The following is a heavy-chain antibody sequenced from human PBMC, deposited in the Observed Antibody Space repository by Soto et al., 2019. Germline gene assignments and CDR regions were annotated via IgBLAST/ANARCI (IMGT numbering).Heavy chain of an antibody. Sequence: ELQLLESGGGLVQPGGSLRLSCAASGFTFSDYAMSWVRQAPGKGLEWVSAIGTRDDIFYADSVKGRVTISRDDSKTTLYLQMTSLRAEDTALYYCAKALGSDWFHYNWFDLWGQGTLVTVS. CDR2: IGTRDDI. D-gene: IGHD3-9*01. J-gene: IGHJ5*02. CDR1: GFTFSDYA. V-gene: IGHV3-23*01. CDR3: AKALGSDWFHYNWFDL.